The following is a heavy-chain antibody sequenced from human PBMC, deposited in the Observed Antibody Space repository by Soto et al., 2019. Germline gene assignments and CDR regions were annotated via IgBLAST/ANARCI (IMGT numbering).Heavy chain of an antibody. CDR3: AGLRTYGGYGY. J-gene: IGHJ4*02. CDR1: GGTFSSYA. V-gene: IGHV1-69*13. Sequence: ASVKVSCKASGGTFSSYAISWVRQAPGQGLEWMGGIIPIFGTANYAQKFQGRVTITADESTSTAYMELSSLRSEDTAVYYCAGLRTYGGYGYWGQGTLVTVSS. D-gene: IGHD5-12*01. CDR2: IIPIFGTA.